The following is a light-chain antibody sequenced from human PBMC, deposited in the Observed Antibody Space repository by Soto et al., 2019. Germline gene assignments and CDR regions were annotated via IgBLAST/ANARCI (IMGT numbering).Light chain of an antibody. CDR1: QSISSW. CDR3: QQYNRYST. Sequence: DIQMTQSPAALSASVGDRVTITCRASQSISSWLAWYQQQPGKAPKLLIYDASSLESGAPSSFSGSGSGTEFTLTISRLQPDDFATYYCQQYNRYSTFGQGTKVDIK. J-gene: IGKJ1*01. V-gene: IGKV1-5*01. CDR2: DAS.